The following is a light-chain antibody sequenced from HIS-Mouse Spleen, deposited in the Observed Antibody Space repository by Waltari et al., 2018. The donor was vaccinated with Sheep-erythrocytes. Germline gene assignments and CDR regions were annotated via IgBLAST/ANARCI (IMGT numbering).Light chain of an antibody. CDR3: SSYAGSSTPWV. CDR2: EVS. V-gene: IGLV2-14*01. Sequence: QSALTQPPSVSGSPGQSITISSTGTSSDVGGSNYVSWYQQHPGKAPKLMIYEVSNRPSGVSNRFSGSKSGNTASLTISGLQAEDEADYYCSSYAGSSTPWVFGGGTKLTVL. J-gene: IGLJ3*02. CDR1: SSDVGGSNY.